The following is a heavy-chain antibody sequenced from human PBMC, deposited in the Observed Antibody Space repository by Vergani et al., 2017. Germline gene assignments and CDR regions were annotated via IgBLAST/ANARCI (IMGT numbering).Heavy chain of an antibody. CDR3: GERPIDGDFWSVYYNWFDP. Sequence: EVKLLESGGGLVQPGGSLRLSCAASGFTFSSYAMSWVRQAPGKGLEWVSAISGSGGSTYYADSVKGRFTISRDNSKNTLYLQMNSLRAEDTAVYYCGERPIDGDFWSVYYNWFDPWGQGTLVTVSS. CDR2: ISGSGGST. V-gene: IGHV3-23*01. CDR1: GFTFSSYA. J-gene: IGHJ5*02. D-gene: IGHD3-3*01.